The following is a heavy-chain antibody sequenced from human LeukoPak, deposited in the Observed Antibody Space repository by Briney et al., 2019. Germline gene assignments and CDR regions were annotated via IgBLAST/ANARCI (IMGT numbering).Heavy chain of an antibody. CDR2: INHSGST. V-gene: IGHV4-34*01. CDR1: GGSFSGYY. CDR3: ARAHPVTGYSSSWLDY. J-gene: IGHJ4*02. Sequence: TSETLSLTCAVYGGSFSGYYWSWIRQPPGKGLEWIGEINHSGSTNYNPSLKSRVTISVDTYKNQFSLKLSSVTAADTAVYYCARAHPVTGYSSSWLDYWGQGTLVTVSS. D-gene: IGHD6-13*01.